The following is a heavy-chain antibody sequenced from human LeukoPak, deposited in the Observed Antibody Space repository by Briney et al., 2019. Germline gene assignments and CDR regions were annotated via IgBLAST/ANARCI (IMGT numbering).Heavy chain of an antibody. Sequence: GGSLRLSCTASGFTFSTYWINWVRQSPGKGLVWVALINGDGSTTTHADSVKGRFTISRDNAENTAYLQMNSLRDEDTAVYFCARDYAGSPDYWGQGALVTVSA. CDR3: ARDYAGSPDY. CDR1: GFTFSTYW. V-gene: IGHV3-74*03. J-gene: IGHJ4*02. D-gene: IGHD3-10*01. CDR2: INGDGSTT.